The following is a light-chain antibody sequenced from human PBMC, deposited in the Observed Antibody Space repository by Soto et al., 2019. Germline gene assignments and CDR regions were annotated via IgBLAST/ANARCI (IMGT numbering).Light chain of an antibody. V-gene: IGLV1-44*01. Sequence: QSVLTQPPSASGTPGQRVTISCSGSNSNIGSNTVSWYQQLPGTAPTSLIYSDNQRPSGVPDRISGSRSGTSASLAISGLQSDDEAEYYCAAWDDSLRGRVFGGGTKVTVL. CDR2: SDN. CDR3: AAWDDSLRGRV. J-gene: IGLJ2*01. CDR1: NSNIGSNT.